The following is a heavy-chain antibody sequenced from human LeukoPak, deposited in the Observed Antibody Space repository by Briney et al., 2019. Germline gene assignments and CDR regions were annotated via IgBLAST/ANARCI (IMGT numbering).Heavy chain of an antibody. V-gene: IGHV3-48*01. Sequence: GGSLRLSCAASGFTFSGYSMNWVRQPPGKGLEWVSYISSSSSTIYYADSVKGRFTISRDNAKNSLFLQMNSPRAEDTAVYYCVRVKGSYFDYWGQGALVTVSS. D-gene: IGHD2-15*01. CDR2: ISSSSSTI. J-gene: IGHJ4*02. CDR1: GFTFSGYS. CDR3: VRVKGSYFDY.